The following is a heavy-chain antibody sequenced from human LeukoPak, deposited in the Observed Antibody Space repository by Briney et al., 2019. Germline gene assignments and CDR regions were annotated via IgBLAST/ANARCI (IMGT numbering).Heavy chain of an antibody. D-gene: IGHD3-16*01. J-gene: IGHJ2*01. CDR3: AKTPLIWGFAYWYFDL. CDR1: GFTFSSYA. CDR2: ISGSGGST. Sequence: AGGSLRLSCAASGFTFSSYAMSWVRQAPGKGLEWVSAISGSGGSTYYADSVKGRFTISRDNSKNTLYLQMNSLRAEDTAVYYCAKTPLIWGFAYWYFDLWGRGTLVTVSS. V-gene: IGHV3-23*01.